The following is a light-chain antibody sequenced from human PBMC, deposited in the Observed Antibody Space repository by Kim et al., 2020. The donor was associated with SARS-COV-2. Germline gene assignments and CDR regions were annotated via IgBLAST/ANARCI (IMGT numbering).Light chain of an antibody. J-gene: IGLJ3*02. CDR1: KLGDKY. Sequence: SVSPGQTASITCSGDKLGDKYVCWYQQKPGQSPVVVIYEDSKRPSGIPERFSGSNSGNTATLTISGTQAMDEADYYCQAWDSSTGVLGGGTQLTVL. CDR3: QAWDSSTGV. V-gene: IGLV3-1*01. CDR2: EDS.